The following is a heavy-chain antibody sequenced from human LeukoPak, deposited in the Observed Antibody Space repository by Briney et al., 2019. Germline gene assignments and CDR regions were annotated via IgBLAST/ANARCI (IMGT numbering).Heavy chain of an antibody. D-gene: IGHD3-22*01. Sequence: GGSLRLSCAASGFTFSSYAMSWVRQAPGKGLEWVSAISGSGGSTYYADSVKGRFTISRDNSKNTLYLQMNSLRAEDTAVYYWARGLNYYDSSGYYDWGAFDIWGQGTMVTVSS. J-gene: IGHJ3*02. CDR1: GFTFSSYA. V-gene: IGHV3-23*01. CDR2: ISGSGGST. CDR3: ARGLNYYDSSGYYDWGAFDI.